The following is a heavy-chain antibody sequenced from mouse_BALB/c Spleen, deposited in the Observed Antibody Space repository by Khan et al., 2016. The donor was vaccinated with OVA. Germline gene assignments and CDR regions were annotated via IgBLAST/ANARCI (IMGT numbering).Heavy chain of an antibody. V-gene: IGHV2-3*01. J-gene: IGHJ4*01. Sequence: QVQLQQPGPGLVAPSQSLSITCTVSGFSLTTYGVSWARQPPGKGLEWLGIIWGDGNTNYHSDLRSRLSISKDNSKSQVFLKLHSLQTDDTATYYCARLIYYDYDRYGLDYWGQGTSVTVSS. CDR3: ARLIYYDYDRYGLDY. CDR1: GFSLTTYG. CDR2: IWGDGNT. D-gene: IGHD2-4*01.